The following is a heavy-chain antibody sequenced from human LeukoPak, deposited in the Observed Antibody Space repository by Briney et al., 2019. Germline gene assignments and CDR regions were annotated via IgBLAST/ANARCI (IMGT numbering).Heavy chain of an antibody. V-gene: IGHV4-39*01. J-gene: IGHJ3*02. Sequence: SETLSLTCTVSGGSISSSSYYWGWIRQPPGKGLEWIGSIYYSGSTYYNPSLKSRVTISVDTSKNQFSLKLSSVTAADTAVYYCVRSGYYYDSSGYYWPDAFDIWGQGTMVTVSS. CDR2: IYYSGST. D-gene: IGHD3-22*01. CDR3: VRSGYYYDSSGYYWPDAFDI. CDR1: GGSISSSSYY.